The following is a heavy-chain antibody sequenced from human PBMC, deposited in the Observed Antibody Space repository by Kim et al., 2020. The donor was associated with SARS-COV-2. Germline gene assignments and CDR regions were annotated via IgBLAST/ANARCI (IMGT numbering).Heavy chain of an antibody. J-gene: IGHJ4*02. Sequence: QKCQGRVTITRDTSASTDYMELSSLRSEDTAVYYCARAFQAVAGMNYFDYWGQGTLVTVSS. V-gene: IGHV1-3*01. CDR3: ARAFQAVAGMNYFDY. D-gene: IGHD6-19*01.